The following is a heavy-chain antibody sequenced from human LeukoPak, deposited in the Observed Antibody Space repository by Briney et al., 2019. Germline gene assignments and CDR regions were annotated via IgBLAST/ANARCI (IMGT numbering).Heavy chain of an antibody. Sequence: KPSETLSLTCAVYGGSSSGYYWNWIRQPPGKGLEWIGEINHSGSTNYNPSLKSRVTMSVDTFKNQFSLTLSSVTAADTAVYYCARVQDFETRGYYLGYWGHGTLVTVSS. D-gene: IGHD3-22*01. CDR3: ARVQDFETRGYYLGY. V-gene: IGHV4-34*01. CDR1: GGSSSGYY. J-gene: IGHJ4*01. CDR2: INHSGST.